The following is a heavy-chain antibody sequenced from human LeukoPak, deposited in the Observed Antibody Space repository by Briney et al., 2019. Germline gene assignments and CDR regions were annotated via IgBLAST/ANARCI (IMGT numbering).Heavy chain of an antibody. CDR2: IYYNGNT. J-gene: IGHJ5*02. CDR3: AREHCSSTRCYWFDP. CDR1: GGSVNSGDYY. V-gene: IGHV4-30-4*01. Sequence: SETLSLTCTVSGGSVNSGDYYWSWIRQPPGKGLEWIGYIYYNGNTYYNPSLKSRVIISVDTSKNQFSLKLNSVTAADTAVHYCAREHCSSTRCYWFDPWGQGTLVTVPS. D-gene: IGHD2-2*01.